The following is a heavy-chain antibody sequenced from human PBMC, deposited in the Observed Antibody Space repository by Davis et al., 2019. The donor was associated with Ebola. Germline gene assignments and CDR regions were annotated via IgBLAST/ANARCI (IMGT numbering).Heavy chain of an antibody. D-gene: IGHD2-15*01. J-gene: IGHJ6*02. CDR1: GDSISSGAYS. CDR2: IYDSGST. CDR3: ARDGAYREKLGYYFYDMDV. Sequence: MPSETLSLTCVVSGDSISSGAYSWSWIRQSPGKGLEWIGYIYDSGSTYFNPSLKSRVTISVETSKNQFSLKLSSVTAADTAVYYCARDGAYREKLGYYFYDMDVWGQGTTVTVSS. V-gene: IGHV4-30-4*07.